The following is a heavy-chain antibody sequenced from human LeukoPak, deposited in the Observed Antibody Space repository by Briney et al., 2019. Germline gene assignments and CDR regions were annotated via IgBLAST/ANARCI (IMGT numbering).Heavy chain of an antibody. D-gene: IGHD4-17*01. CDR1: AFTFSSYA. Sequence: GGSLRLSCAASAFTFSSYAMTWVRQALGKGLEWVSSINNGGTDTYYADSVKGRFTISRDNSKNTLYLQINSLSADDTAVYYCAAAVTTGRAEHYWGQGTLVTVSS. CDR2: INNGGTDT. CDR3: AAAVTTGRAEHY. V-gene: IGHV3-23*01. J-gene: IGHJ4*02.